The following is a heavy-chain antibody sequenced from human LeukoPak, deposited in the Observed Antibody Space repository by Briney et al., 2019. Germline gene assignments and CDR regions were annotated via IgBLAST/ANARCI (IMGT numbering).Heavy chain of an antibody. J-gene: IGHJ4*02. CDR1: GASISGSRYY. V-gene: IGHV4-39*01. CDR3: AKQTGSGLFILP. CDR2: IYYTGPT. D-gene: IGHD3/OR15-3a*01. Sequence: KTSETLSLTCTVSGASISGSRYYWGWIRQPPGKGLEWIGNIYYTGPTCYNASLESRVTISIDTSKNQFSLKLTSVTAADTAVYYCAKQTGSGLFILPGGQGTLVTVSS.